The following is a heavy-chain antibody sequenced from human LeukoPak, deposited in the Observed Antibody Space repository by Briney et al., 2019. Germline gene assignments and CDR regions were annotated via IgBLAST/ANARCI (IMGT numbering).Heavy chain of an antibody. CDR3: TTDPAASDFDY. CDR2: IKSKTDGGTT. CDR1: GFTFTGHN. V-gene: IGHV3-15*01. J-gene: IGHJ4*02. Sequence: GGSLRLSCAASGFTFTGHNMNWVRQAPGKGLEWVGRIKSKTDGGTTDYAAPVKGRFTISRDDSKNTLYLQMNSLKTEDTAVYYCTTDPAASDFDYWGQGTLVTVSS. D-gene: IGHD2-2*01.